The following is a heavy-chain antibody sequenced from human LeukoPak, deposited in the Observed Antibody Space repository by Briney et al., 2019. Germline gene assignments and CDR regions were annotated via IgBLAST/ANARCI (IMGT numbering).Heavy chain of an antibody. Sequence: HSGGSLRLSCAASGFTFSSCGMTWVRQAPGKGLEWVSSISGSDGGTYYADSVKGRFTISRDNSKNTLYLQMNSLRAEDTAIYYGANRGPFYPTPPANYFAYGGQGPLVTVPS. D-gene: IGHD3-10*01. CDR1: GFTFSSCG. J-gene: IGHJ4*02. V-gene: IGHV3-23*01. CDR2: ISGSDGGT. CDR3: ANRGPFYPTPPANYFAY.